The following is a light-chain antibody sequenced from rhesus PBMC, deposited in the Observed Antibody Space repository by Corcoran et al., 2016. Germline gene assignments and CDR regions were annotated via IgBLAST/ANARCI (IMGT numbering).Light chain of an antibody. CDR2: EVS. CDR1: SSDIGGYNY. V-gene: IGLV2-32*02. J-gene: IGLJ1*01. Sequence: QAALTQPRSVSGSPGQSVTISCTGTSSDIGGYNYVSWYQQHPGTAPKLMIYEVSKRPSGVSDRFSGSKSANTASLTISGLQAEDESYYYCRSYAGSNSYIFGAGTRLTVL. CDR3: RSYAGSNSYI.